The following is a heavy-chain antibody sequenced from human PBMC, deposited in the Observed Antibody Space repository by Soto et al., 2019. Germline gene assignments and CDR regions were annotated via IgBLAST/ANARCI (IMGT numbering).Heavy chain of an antibody. Sequence: GGSLRLSCAASEFTFSNYAMSWVRQAPGKGLEWVSSISDNGGTTYYADSVKGRFTISRDNAKNTLYLQMNSLRAEDTAVYYSARDLYGLWFGESKPYNWFDPWGQGTLVTVSS. J-gene: IGHJ5*02. CDR1: EFTFSNYA. CDR3: ARDLYGLWFGESKPYNWFDP. D-gene: IGHD3-10*01. V-gene: IGHV3-23*01. CDR2: ISDNGGTT.